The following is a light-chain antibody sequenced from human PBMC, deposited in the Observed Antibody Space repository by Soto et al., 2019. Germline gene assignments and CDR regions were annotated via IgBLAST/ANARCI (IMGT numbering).Light chain of an antibody. Sequence: DFQMTQSPSTLSASVGDRVTITCRASQSISSSLAWYQQKPGKAPKVLISDASNLESGVPSRFSGRGSGTEFTLTITNLQPDDFATYYCHQYHTYSTFGQGTKV. V-gene: IGKV1-5*01. J-gene: IGKJ1*01. CDR2: DAS. CDR3: HQYHTYST. CDR1: QSISSS.